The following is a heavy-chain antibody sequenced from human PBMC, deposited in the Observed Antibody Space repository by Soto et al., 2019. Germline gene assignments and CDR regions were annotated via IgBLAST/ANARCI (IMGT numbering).Heavy chain of an antibody. CDR3: VRDGTKTLRDWFDP. J-gene: IGHJ5*02. CDR2: IYATGTT. D-gene: IGHD1-1*01. CDR1: GASISGYY. V-gene: IGHV4-4*07. Sequence: SETLSLTCTVSGASISGYYWSWIRKSAGKGLEWIGRIYATGTTDYNPSIKSRVMMSVDTSKKQLSLRLRSVTAADTAVYYCVRDGTKTLRDWFDPWGQGISVTVSS.